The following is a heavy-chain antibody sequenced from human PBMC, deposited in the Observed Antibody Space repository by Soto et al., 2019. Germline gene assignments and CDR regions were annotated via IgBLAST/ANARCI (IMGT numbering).Heavy chain of an antibody. J-gene: IGHJ3*02. CDR3: ASDHPLTGYYTSAFDI. D-gene: IGHD3-9*01. V-gene: IGHV1-69*02. CDR2: IIPILGIA. Sequence: QVQLVQSGAEVTTPGSSVKVSCKASGGNFSSYTISWVRQAPGQGLEWMGRIIPILGIANYAQKFQGRVTITAEKSTSTAYMELSSLRSEDTAVYYCASDHPLTGYYTSAFDICGPGTMFTVSS. CDR1: GGNFSSYT.